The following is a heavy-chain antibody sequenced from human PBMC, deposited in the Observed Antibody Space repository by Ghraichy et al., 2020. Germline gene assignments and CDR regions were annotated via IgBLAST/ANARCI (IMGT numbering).Heavy chain of an antibody. Sequence: ASVKVSCKASGYTFTGYYMHWVRQAPGQGLEWMGWINPNSGGTNYAQKFQGRVTMTRDTSISTAYMELSRLRSDDTAVYYCARIEHRGTTVTRYGAFDIWGQGTMVTVSS. CDR3: ARIEHRGTTVTRYGAFDI. J-gene: IGHJ3*02. CDR2: INPNSGGT. D-gene: IGHD4-17*01. CDR1: GYTFTGYY. V-gene: IGHV1-2*02.